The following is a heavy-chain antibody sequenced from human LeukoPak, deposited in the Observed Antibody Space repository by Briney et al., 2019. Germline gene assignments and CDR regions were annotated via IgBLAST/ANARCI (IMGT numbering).Heavy chain of an antibody. V-gene: IGHV3-53*01. D-gene: IGHD2-15*01. CDR2: IYSGGST. CDR1: GFTVSRNH. CDR3: VTLPMGDY. J-gene: IGHJ4*02. Sequence: GGSLRLSCAAFGFTVSRNHMTWVRQAPGKGLEWVSIIYSGGSTYYADSVRGRFTISRDSSQNTLYLQMNGLRAEDTAVYYCVTLPMGDYWGQGTLVTVSS.